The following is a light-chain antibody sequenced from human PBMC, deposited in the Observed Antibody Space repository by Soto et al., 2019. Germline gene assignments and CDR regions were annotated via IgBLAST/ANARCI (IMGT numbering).Light chain of an antibody. CDR3: QTWGTGIHVV. Sequence: QPVLTQSPSASASLGASVKLTCTLSSGHSSYAIAWHQQQPEKGPRHLMKLDSDGSHTKGDAIPDRFSGSSSGAERYLTISSRQSEEEADYYCQTWGTGIHVVFGGGTKLTVL. V-gene: IGLV4-69*01. J-gene: IGLJ2*01. CDR2: LDSDGSH. CDR1: SGHSSYA.